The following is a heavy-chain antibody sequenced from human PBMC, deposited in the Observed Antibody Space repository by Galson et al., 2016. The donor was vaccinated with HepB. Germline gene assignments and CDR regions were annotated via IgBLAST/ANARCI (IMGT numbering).Heavy chain of an antibody. CDR3: ARDVNYGIFDR. V-gene: IGHV3-23*01. Sequence: SLRLSCAASGFTFSNYGMNWVRQAPGKGLEWVSAITGSGDSPYYADSVKGRFTISRDNSKNTLYLQLNSLRAEDTAVYYCARDVNYGIFDRWGQGTLVTVSS. D-gene: IGHD3-10*01. CDR1: GFTFSNYG. CDR2: ITGSGDSP. J-gene: IGHJ4*02.